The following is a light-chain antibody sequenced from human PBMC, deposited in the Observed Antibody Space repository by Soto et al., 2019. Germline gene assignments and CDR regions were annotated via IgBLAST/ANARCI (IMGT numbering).Light chain of an antibody. V-gene: IGKV1-5*01. J-gene: IGKJ2*01. CDR3: QQYNSYPMYT. Sequence: DIQMTQSPSTLSASVGDRVTITCRASQSISSWLAWYQQKPGKAPKLLIYDASSLESGVPSRFSGSGYGTEFTLTIRSLQPDYFATYYCQQYNSYPMYTFGQGTKLEIK. CDR2: DAS. CDR1: QSISSW.